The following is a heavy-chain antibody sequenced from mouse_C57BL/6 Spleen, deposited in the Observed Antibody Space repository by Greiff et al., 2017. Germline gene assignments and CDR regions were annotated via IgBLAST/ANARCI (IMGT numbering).Heavy chain of an antibody. V-gene: IGHV14-2*01. D-gene: IGHD1-1*01. CDR3: ARAPLFYYGSSSGYFDV. CDR1: GFNIKDYY. Sequence: VQLQQSGAELVKPGASVTLSCTASGFNIKDYYMHWVKQRTEQGLEWIGRIDPEDGETKYAPKFQGKATITADTSSNTAYLQLSSLTSEDTAVYYCARAPLFYYGSSSGYFDVWGTGTTVTVSS. CDR2: IDPEDGET. J-gene: IGHJ1*03.